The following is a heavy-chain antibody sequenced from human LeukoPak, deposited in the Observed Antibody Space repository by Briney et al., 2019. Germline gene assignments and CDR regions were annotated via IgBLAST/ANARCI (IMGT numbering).Heavy chain of an antibody. Sequence: SETLSLTCTVSGGSISSYYWSWIRQPPGKGLEGIGYIYYSGSTNYNPSLKSRVTISVDTSKNQFPLQLSSVTPADTAVYYCARARRYSSSPFDYWGQGTLVTVSS. D-gene: IGHD6-13*01. CDR1: GGSISSYY. V-gene: IGHV4-59*01. J-gene: IGHJ4*02. CDR3: ARARRYSSSPFDY. CDR2: IYYSGST.